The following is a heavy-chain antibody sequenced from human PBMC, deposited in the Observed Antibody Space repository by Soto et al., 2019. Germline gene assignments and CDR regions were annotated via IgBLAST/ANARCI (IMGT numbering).Heavy chain of an antibody. CDR1: VYRMTVYG. CDR2: ISAYNGNT. CDR3: ARDRSYYSDY. J-gene: IGHJ4*02. Sequence: GVSVKVDCKTAVYRMTVYGVGCGRQAPGQGLEWMGWISAYNGNTNYAQKLQGRVTMTTDTSTSTAYMELRSLRSDDTAVYYCARDRSYYSDYWGQGTLVTVSS. D-gene: IGHD3-10*01. V-gene: IGHV1-18*01.